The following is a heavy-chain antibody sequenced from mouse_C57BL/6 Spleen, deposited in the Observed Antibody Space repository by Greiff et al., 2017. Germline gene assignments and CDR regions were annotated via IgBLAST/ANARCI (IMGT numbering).Heavy chain of an antibody. J-gene: IGHJ1*03. CDR1: GYTFTDYN. V-gene: IGHV1-18*01. D-gene: IGHD1-1*01. CDR2: INPNNGGT. Sequence: EVQLQQSGPELVKPGASVKIPCKASGYTFTDYNMDWVKQSHGKSLEWIGDINPNNGGTIYNQKFKGKATLTVDKSSSTAYMELRSLTAEDTAVYYCARSQYYGSSWYFDVWGTGTTVTVSS. CDR3: ARSQYYGSSWYFDV.